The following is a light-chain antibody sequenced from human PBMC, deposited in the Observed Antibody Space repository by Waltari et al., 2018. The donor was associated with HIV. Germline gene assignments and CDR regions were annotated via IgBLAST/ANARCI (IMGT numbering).Light chain of an antibody. V-gene: IGLV1-47*01. CDR1: SSNIGGNY. CDR2: RNN. CDR3: AAWDDSLSGLV. Sequence: QSVLTQPPSASGTPGQRVTISCSGSSSNIGGNYVYWYQQLPGTAPKLLIYRNNRRPSGVPDRVSSSKSGTSASLAISWLRSEDEADYYCAAWDDSLSGLVFGGGTKLTVL. J-gene: IGLJ3*02.